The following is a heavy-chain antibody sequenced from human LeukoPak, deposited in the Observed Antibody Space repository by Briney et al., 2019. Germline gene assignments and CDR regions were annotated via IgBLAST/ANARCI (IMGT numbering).Heavy chain of an antibody. D-gene: IGHD1-26*01. CDR2: IYYNGST. CDR3: ARSWGGSSRYYFDY. CDR1: GGSISSYY. Sequence: SETLSLTCTVSGGSISSYYWGWIRQPPGKGLEWIGSIYYNGSTYYNPSLKSRVTISVDTSKNQFSLKLSSVIAADTAVYYCARSWGGSSRYYFDYWGQGTLVTVSS. V-gene: IGHV4-39*01. J-gene: IGHJ4*02.